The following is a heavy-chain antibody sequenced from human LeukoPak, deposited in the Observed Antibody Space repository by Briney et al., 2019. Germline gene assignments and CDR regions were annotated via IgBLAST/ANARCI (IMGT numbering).Heavy chain of an antibody. CDR3: ARAGSHRNSGYDY. D-gene: IGHD5-12*01. J-gene: IGHJ4*02. V-gene: IGHV3-69-1*01. CDR2: ISTTGTI. Sequence: GSLRLSCAASGFTVSSNYMSWVRQAPGKGLEWVSYISTTGTIYYADSLEGRFTISRDNAKNSLYLQMNSLRAEDTGVYYCARAGSHRNSGYDYWGQGTLVTVSS. CDR1: GFTVSSNY.